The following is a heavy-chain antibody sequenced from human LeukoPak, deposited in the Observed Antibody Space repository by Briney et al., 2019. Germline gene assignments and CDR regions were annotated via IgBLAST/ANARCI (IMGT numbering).Heavy chain of an antibody. CDR1: GGSNSSYY. V-gene: IGHV4-59*08. CDR2: IYYSGST. J-gene: IGHJ3*02. CDR3: ARGTHDYSNYGYSVAFDI. D-gene: IGHD4-11*01. Sequence: SETLSLTCTVSGGSNSSYYWSWIRQPPGKGLEWIGYIYYSGSTNYNPSLKSRVTISVDTSKNQFSLKLSSVTAADTAVYYCARGTHDYSNYGYSVAFDIWGQGTMVTVSS.